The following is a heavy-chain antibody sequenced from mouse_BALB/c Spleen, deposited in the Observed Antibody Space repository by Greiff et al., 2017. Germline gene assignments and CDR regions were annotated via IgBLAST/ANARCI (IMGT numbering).Heavy chain of an antibody. J-gene: IGHJ1*01. Sequence: EVQLVESGGGLVQPKGSLKLSCAASGFTFNTYAMNWVRQAPGKGLEWVARIRSKSNNYATYYADSVKDRFTISRDDSQSMLYLQMNNLKTEDTAMYYCVRQHGNYGYFDVWGAGTTVTVSS. CDR1: GFTFNTYA. CDR2: IRSKSNNYAT. D-gene: IGHD2-1*01. CDR3: VRQHGNYGYFDV. V-gene: IGHV10-1*02.